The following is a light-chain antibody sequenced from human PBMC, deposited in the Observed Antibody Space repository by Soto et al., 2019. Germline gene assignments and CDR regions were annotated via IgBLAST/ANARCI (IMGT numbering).Light chain of an antibody. CDR1: QSVDTY. CDR2: DAS. J-gene: IGKJ3*01. V-gene: IGKV3-11*01. Sequence: EVVLTQSPATLSLSPGERATLSCRASQSVDTYLAWYQQTPGQPPRLLIYDASNRATGIPARFSGSGSGTDFTLTNTTREPEDFAVYSRQRRSNRPPLTFGPGTKVD. CDR3: QRRSNRPPLT.